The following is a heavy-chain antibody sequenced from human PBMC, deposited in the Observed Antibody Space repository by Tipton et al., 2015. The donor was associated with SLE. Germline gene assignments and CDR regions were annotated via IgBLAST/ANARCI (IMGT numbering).Heavy chain of an antibody. V-gene: IGHV4-39*01. CDR1: GGSISSSSYY. CDR3: ARRITMVRGANDAFDI. Sequence: TLSLTCTVSGGSISSSSYYWGWIRQPPGKGLEWIGGIYYRGSTYYNPSLKSRVTISVDTSKNQFSLKLSSVTAADTAVYYCARRITMVRGANDAFDIWGQGTMVTVSS. J-gene: IGHJ3*02. D-gene: IGHD3-10*01. CDR2: IYYRGST.